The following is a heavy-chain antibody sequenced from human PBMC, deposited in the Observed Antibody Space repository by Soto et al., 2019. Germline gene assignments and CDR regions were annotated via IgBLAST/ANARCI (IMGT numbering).Heavy chain of an antibody. CDR3: ASLIGRVVNPPPFDY. V-gene: IGHV4-30-4*01. D-gene: IGHD3-3*01. Sequence: QVQLQESGPGLVKPSQTLSLTCTVSGGSISSGDYYWSWIRQPPGKGLEWIGYIYYSGSTYYNPSLKSRVTISVDTSKNQFSLKLSSVTAADTAVYYCASLIGRVVNPPPFDYWGQGTLVTVSS. J-gene: IGHJ4*02. CDR1: GGSISSGDYY. CDR2: IYYSGST.